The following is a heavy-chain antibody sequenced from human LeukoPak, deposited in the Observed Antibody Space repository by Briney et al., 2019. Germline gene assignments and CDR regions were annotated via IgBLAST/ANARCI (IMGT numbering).Heavy chain of an antibody. J-gene: IGHJ5*02. CDR2: INHSGSN. CDR1: GGSFSGYY. D-gene: IGHD3-22*01. CDR3: ARIRGYDR. Sequence: SETLSLTCAVYGGSFSGYYWSWVRQPPGKGLEWIGEINHSGSNNYNPSLESRVTISVDKSKNQFSLKLRSVTAADTAMYYCARIRGYDRWGQGTLVTVSS. V-gene: IGHV4-34*01.